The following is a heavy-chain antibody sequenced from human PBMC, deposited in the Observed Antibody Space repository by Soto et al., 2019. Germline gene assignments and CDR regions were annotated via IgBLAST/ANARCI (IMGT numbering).Heavy chain of an antibody. CDR2: ISGSAGNA. D-gene: IGHD1-26*01. CDR3: AKDGASGSYPPYYYFGMDV. CDR1: GFTFSSYA. Sequence: EVQLLESGGGLVQPGGSPRLSCAASGFTFSSYAMSWVRQAPGKGLEWVSTISGSAGNAYYADSVKGRFSISRDNSKNTLRLQMNSLRADDTAVYYCAKDGASGSYPPYYYFGMDVWGQGTTVTVSS. J-gene: IGHJ6*02. V-gene: IGHV3-23*01.